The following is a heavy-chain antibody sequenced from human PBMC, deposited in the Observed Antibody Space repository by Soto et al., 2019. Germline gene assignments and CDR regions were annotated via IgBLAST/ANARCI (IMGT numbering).Heavy chain of an antibody. CDR1: GYTFTSYG. V-gene: IGHV1-18*01. J-gene: IGHJ4*02. CDR3: ARGFGVTAPGIRGDSYPLDY. CDR2: ISAYNGNT. Sequence: ASVKVSCKASGYTFTSYGISWVRQAPGQGLEWMGWISAYNGNTNYAQKLQGRVTMTTDTSTSTAYMELRSLRSDDTAVYCCARGFGVTAPGIRGDSYPLDYWGQGTLVTVSS. D-gene: IGHD2-21*01.